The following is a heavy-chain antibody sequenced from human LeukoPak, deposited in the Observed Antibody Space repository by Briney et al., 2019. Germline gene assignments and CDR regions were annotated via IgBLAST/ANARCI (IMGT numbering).Heavy chain of an antibody. CDR2: ISAYNGNT. CDR3: ARETALWFGRGQY. D-gene: IGHD3-10*01. V-gene: IGHV1-18*01. Sequence: ASVKVSCKASGYTFTSYGISGVRQAPGQEREGMGWISAYNGNTNYAQKLQGRVNMTTDTSTSTAYMELRSQRSEDTGVYYCARETALWFGRGQYWGQGTLVSVSS. CDR1: GYTFTSYG. J-gene: IGHJ4*02.